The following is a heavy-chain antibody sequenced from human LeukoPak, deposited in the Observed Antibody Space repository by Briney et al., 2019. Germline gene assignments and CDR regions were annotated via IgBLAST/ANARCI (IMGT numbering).Heavy chain of an antibody. J-gene: IGHJ6*02. CDR1: GFTLSNLP. CDR3: TRDLLDYDVSTGLHHYYMDV. CDR2: ISYDGSNK. Sequence: PGGSLRLSCATSGFTLSNLPMHWVRQAPGKGLEWVAVISYDGSNKYYADSVKGRFTISRDNSKNTVYLQMNTLRVEDTAVYYCTRDLLDYDVSTGLHHYYMDVWGQGTTVTVSS. V-gene: IGHV3-30-3*01. D-gene: IGHD3-9*01.